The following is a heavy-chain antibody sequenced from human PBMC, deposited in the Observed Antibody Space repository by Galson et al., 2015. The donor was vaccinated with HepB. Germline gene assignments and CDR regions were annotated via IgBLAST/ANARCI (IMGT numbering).Heavy chain of an antibody. J-gene: IGHJ4*02. D-gene: IGHD1-14*01. Sequence: SLRLSCAASGFTFSSYSMNWVRQAPGKGLEWVSSISSSSYIYYADSVKGRFTISRDNAKNSLYLQMNSLRAEDTAVYYCARDRNSGGETDYWGQGTLVTVSS. CDR2: ISSSSYI. CDR1: GFTFSSYS. CDR3: ARDRNSGGETDY. V-gene: IGHV3-21*01.